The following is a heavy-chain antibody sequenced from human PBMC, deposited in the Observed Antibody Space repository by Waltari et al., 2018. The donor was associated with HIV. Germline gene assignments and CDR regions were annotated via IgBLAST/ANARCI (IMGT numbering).Heavy chain of an antibody. CDR2: ISWNGGCI. CDR3: AKDRSGNYYKPWFDP. Sequence: EVQLVESGGGLVQPGRSLRLSCAASGFTFDDYAMHWLRQVPGKGVGWVAGISWNGGCIGYADYVKGRFTISRDNAKNSLYLQMNSLRAEDTAMYYCAKDRSGNYYKPWFDPWGQGTLVTVCS. J-gene: IGHJ5*02. CDR1: GFTFDDYA. D-gene: IGHD3-10*01. V-gene: IGHV3-9*01.